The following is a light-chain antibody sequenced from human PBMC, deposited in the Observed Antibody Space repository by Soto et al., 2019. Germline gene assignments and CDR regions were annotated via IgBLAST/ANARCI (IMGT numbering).Light chain of an antibody. J-gene: IGLJ1*01. Sequence: QSVLTQPRSVSASPGQSVTISCTGTSSDVGRYGYVSWYQQHPGKAPKLIVYDVTERPSGVPDRFSGYKSGNTASLTISGLQAQDEADYSCCSFAGSHSYVFGTGTKV. CDR3: CSFAGSHSYV. CDR1: SSDVGRYGY. CDR2: DVT. V-gene: IGLV2-11*01.